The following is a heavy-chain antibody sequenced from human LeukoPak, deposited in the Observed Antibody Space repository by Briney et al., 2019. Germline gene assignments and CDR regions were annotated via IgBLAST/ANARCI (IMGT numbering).Heavy chain of an antibody. V-gene: IGHV1-69*13. CDR3: ARGKQVWRVPVFDI. CDR2: IIPIFGTA. Sequence: SVTVSCTASGGTFSSYTISWVRQAPGQGLEWMGGIIPIFGTALYAQTFQGRVTITADESTSTAYMELSSLRSEDTAVYYCARGKQVWRVPVFDIWGQGTMVTVSS. CDR1: GGTFSSYT. D-gene: IGHD2-21*01. J-gene: IGHJ3*02.